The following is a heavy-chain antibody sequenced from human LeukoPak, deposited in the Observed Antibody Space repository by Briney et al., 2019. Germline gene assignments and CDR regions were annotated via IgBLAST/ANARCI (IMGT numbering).Heavy chain of an antibody. J-gene: IGHJ6*03. D-gene: IGHD4-17*01. CDR2: IKQDGSEK. V-gene: IGHV3-7*01. CDR1: GFTFSSYW. Sequence: GGSLRLSCAASGFTFSSYWMSWVRQAPGKGLEWVANIKQDGSEKYYVDSVKGRFTISRDNAKNSLYLQMNSLRAEDMAVYYCAREWHDYGDYGYYYYYMDVWGKGTTVTISS. CDR3: AREWHDYGDYGYYYYYMDV.